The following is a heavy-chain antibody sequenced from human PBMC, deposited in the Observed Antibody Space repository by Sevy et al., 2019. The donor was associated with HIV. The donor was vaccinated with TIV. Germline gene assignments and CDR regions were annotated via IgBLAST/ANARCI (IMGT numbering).Heavy chain of an antibody. CDR2: ISDSSATI. D-gene: IGHD5-12*01. CDR1: GFTYR. J-gene: IGHJ4*02. CDR3: ASQRGGYERLYYFDS. Sequence: GGSLRLSCVASGFTYRMNWVRQAPGKGLEWVSYISDSSATIHYADSVKGRFTISRDNAKNSLYLQMNTLRAEDTAVYYCASQRGGYERLYYFDSWGQGTLVTVSS. V-gene: IGHV3-48*01.